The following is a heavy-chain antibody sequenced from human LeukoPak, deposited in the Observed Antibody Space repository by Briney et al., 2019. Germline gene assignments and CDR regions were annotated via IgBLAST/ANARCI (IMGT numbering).Heavy chain of an antibody. J-gene: IGHJ6*03. CDR2: IKQDGSEK. Sequence: GGSLRLSCAASGFTFSSYWMSWVRQAPGKGLEWVPNIKQDGSEKYYVDSVKGRFTISRDNAKNSLYLQMNSLRAEDTAVYYCASNKSQKKGYYYYYYMDVWGKGTTVTVSS. V-gene: IGHV3-7*01. CDR3: ASNKSQKKGYYYYYYMDV. D-gene: IGHD1/OR15-1a*01. CDR1: GFTFSSYW.